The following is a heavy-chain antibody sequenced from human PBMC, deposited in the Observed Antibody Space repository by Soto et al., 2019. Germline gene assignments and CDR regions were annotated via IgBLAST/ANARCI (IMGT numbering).Heavy chain of an antibody. J-gene: IGHJ4*02. CDR2: ISRSGSTI. CDR3: ATGGTSGFYHGTDY. V-gene: IGHV3-48*02. D-gene: IGHD3-22*01. CDR1: GFTFSSYS. Sequence: PGGSLRLSCAASGFTFSSYSMNWVRQAPGKGLEWVSYISRSGSTIYYADSVKGRFTISRDNGKNSLYLQVNSLRDEDTAVYYCATGGTSGFYHGTDYWGQGTLVTVSS.